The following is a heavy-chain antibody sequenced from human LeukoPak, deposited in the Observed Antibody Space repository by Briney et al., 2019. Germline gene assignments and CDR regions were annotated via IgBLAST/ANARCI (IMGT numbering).Heavy chain of an antibody. V-gene: IGHV4-4*02. CDR2: IRPSGRT. CDR3: ARGGDWKFDY. Sequence: SETLSLTCVVSGASISSDKWWTWVRQTPGKGLEWIGEIRPSGRTNYKPSLKSRVSMSVDRSKNQFSLKMTSVTAADTAFYYCARGGDWKFDYWGQGALVTVSS. CDR1: GASISSDKW. J-gene: IGHJ4*02. D-gene: IGHD2-21*02.